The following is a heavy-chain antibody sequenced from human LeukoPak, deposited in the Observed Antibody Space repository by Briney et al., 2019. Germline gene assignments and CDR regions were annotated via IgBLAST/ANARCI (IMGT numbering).Heavy chain of an antibody. CDR2: MKQDGSER. V-gene: IGHV3-7*01. J-gene: IGHJ4*02. CDR3: ARYKPQYRWDLYYFDY. Sequence: GGSLRLSCAASGFTLSSYWMSCVRQAPGKGLEWVANMKQDGSERYYVDSVKGRFTISRDNAKNSLYLEMNSLRAEGTSVYYCARYKPQYRWDLYYFDYWGQGTLVTVSS. CDR1: GFTLSSYW. D-gene: IGHD1-1*01.